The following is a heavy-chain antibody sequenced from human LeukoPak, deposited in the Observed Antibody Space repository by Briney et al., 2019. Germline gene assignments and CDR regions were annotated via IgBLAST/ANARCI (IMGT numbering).Heavy chain of an antibody. V-gene: IGHV4-4*07. CDR3: ARGTLGDFWSGYTPDYAFDI. J-gene: IGHJ3*02. CDR1: GGSISSYC. Sequence: KPSETLSLTCTVSGGSISSYCWSWIRQPAGKGLEWIGRIYTSGSTNYNPSLKSRVTMSVDTSKNQFSLKLSSVTAADTAVYYCARGTLGDFWSGYTPDYAFDIWGQGTMVTVSS. D-gene: IGHD3-3*01. CDR2: IYTSGST.